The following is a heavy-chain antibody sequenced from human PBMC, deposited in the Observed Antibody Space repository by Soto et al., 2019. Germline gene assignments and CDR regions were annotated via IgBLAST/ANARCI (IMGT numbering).Heavy chain of an antibody. Sequence: QVQLVQSGAEVKKPGSSVRVSCKASGGTFSSYAISRVRQAPGQGLGWMGGIIPIFGTENYAQKFQGRVTITADESTSTAYMELSSLSSEDTAVYYCARESIAGSNYYYGMDVWGQGNTVTVSS. D-gene: IGHD6-6*01. CDR3: ARESIAGSNYYYGMDV. J-gene: IGHJ6*02. V-gene: IGHV1-69*01. CDR2: IIPIFGTE. CDR1: GGTFSSYA.